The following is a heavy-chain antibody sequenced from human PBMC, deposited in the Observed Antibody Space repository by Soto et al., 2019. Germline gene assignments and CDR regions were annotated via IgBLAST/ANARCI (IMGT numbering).Heavy chain of an antibody. V-gene: IGHV4-39*01. Sequence: SETLSLTCTVSGGSISSSSYYWGWIRQPPGKGLEWIGSVYYSGTTYYNPSLKSRVTISVDTSKNQFSLKLSSVTAADTALYYCARGYCSSTTCYAHYKLFDYWGQGTLVTVSS. J-gene: IGHJ4*02. CDR3: ARGYCSSTTCYAHYKLFDY. CDR2: VYYSGTT. CDR1: GGSISSSSYY. D-gene: IGHD2-2*01.